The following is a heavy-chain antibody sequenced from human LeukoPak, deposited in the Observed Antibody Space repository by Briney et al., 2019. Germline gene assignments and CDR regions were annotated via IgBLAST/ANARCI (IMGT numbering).Heavy chain of an antibody. CDR3: ARDLSVNWFDP. CDR2: MNPNSGNT. Sequence: ASVKVSCKASGYTFTSYDINWVRQATGQGLEWMGWMNPNSGNTGYAQKFQGRVTMTRNTSISTAYMELSRLRSDDTAVYYCARDLSVNWFDPWGQGTLVTVTS. J-gene: IGHJ5*02. V-gene: IGHV1-8*01. CDR1: GYTFTSYD.